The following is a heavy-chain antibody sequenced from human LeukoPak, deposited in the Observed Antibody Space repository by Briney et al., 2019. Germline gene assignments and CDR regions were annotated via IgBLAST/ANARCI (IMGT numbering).Heavy chain of an antibody. CDR2: ISAYNGNT. CDR1: GYTFTSYG. CDR3: ARVQYTSVMIVVVIGVNWFDP. D-gene: IGHD3-22*01. V-gene: IGHV1-18*01. J-gene: IGHJ5*02. Sequence: ASVKVSCKASGYTFTSYGISWVRQAPGQGLEWMGWISAYNGNTNYAQKLQGRVTMTTDTSTSTAYMELRSLRSDDTAVYYCARVQYTSVMIVVVIGVNWFDPWGQGTLVTVSS.